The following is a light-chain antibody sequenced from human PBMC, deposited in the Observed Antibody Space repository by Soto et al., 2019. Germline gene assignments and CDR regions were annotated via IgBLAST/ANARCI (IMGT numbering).Light chain of an antibody. J-gene: IGKJ4*01. CDR1: QDISSA. Sequence: AIQLTQSPSSLSASVGERVTITCRASQDISSALAWYQQKPGKAPKLLIYDASGLESGVPSRFSGSGSGTDFILTISSLRPEDFAAYYCQHFNNYPLTVGGGTKVDIK. CDR2: DAS. V-gene: IGKV1D-13*01. CDR3: QHFNNYPLT.